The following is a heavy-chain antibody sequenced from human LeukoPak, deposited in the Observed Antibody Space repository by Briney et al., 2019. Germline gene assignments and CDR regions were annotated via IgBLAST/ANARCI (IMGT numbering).Heavy chain of an antibody. CDR1: GYSFTSYW. CDR2: IYPGDSDT. Sequence: GESLKIFCKGSGYSFTSYWIGWVRQMPGKGLEWMGIIYPGDSDTRYSPPFQGQVTFSADKSISTAYLHWSSLKASDTAIYYCARPLFYDTSGSRGDYWGQGTLVTVSS. J-gene: IGHJ4*02. V-gene: IGHV5-51*01. CDR3: ARPLFYDTSGSRGDY. D-gene: IGHD3-22*01.